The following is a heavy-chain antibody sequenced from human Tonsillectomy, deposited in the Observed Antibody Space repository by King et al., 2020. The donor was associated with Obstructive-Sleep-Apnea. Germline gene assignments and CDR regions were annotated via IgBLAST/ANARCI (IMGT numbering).Heavy chain of an antibody. J-gene: IGHJ4*02. V-gene: IGHV3-9*01. CDR2: ISWNSGSI. CDR3: AKGDYGDSPFDY. D-gene: IGHD4-17*01. CDR1: GFTFNDYA. Sequence: EVQLVESGGGLVQPGRSLRLSCAASGFTFNDYAMHWVRQAPGKGLEWVSAISWNSGSIGYADSVKGRFTISRDNAKNSLYLQMNSLRAEDTALYYCAKGDYGDSPFDYWGQGTLVTVSS.